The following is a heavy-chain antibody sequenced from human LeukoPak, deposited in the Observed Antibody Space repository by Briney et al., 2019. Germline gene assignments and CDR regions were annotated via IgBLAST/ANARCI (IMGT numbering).Heavy chain of an antibody. D-gene: IGHD2-2*01. Sequence: GASVKVSCKTSGYTFIGYYMHWVRQATGQGLEWMGRINPNSGGTNYAQKFQGRVTMTRDTSISTAYMELNSLRSDDTAVYYCARDRGYCSRTSCYLFDYWGQGTLVTVSS. CDR2: INPNSGGT. J-gene: IGHJ4*02. CDR3: ARDRGYCSRTSCYLFDY. CDR1: GYTFIGYY. V-gene: IGHV1-2*06.